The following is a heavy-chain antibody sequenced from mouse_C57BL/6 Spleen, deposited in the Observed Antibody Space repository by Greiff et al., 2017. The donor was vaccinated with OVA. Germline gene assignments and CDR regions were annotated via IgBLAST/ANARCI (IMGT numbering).Heavy chain of an antibody. Sequence: EVHLVESGGGLVQPGGSLSLSCAASGFTFTDYYMSWVRQPPGKALEWLGFIRNKANGYTTEYSASVKGRFTISRDNSQSILYLQMNALRAEDSATYYCARYGNCVFDYWGQGTTLTVSS. J-gene: IGHJ2*01. V-gene: IGHV7-3*01. CDR1: GFTFTDYY. CDR3: ARYGNCVFDY. CDR2: IRNKANGYTT. D-gene: IGHD2-1*01.